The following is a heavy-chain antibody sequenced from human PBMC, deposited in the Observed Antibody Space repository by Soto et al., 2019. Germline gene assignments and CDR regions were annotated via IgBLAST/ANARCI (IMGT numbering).Heavy chain of an antibody. CDR1: GGSFSGYY. J-gene: IGHJ6*02. V-gene: IGHV4-34*01. CDR2: INHSGST. Sequence: SETLSLTCAVYGGSFSGYYWSWIRQPPGEGLEWIGEINHSGSTNYNPSLKSRVTISVDTSKNQFSLKLSSVTAADTAVYYCARVRGYYDFWSGYGGYYYYGMDVWGQGTTVTVSS. D-gene: IGHD3-3*01. CDR3: ARVRGYYDFWSGYGGYYYYGMDV.